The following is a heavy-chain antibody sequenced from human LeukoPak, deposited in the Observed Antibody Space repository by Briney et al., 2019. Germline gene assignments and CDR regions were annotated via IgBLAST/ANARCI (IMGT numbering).Heavy chain of an antibody. CDR3: AQLPDYYGSGSYRSR. CDR2: IIPIFGTA. J-gene: IGHJ4*02. Sequence: GASVKVSCKASGGTFSSYAISWVRQAPGQGLEWMGGIIPIFGTANYAQKFQGRATITADESTSTAYMELSSLRSEDTAVYYCAQLPDYYGSGSYRSRWGQGTLVTVSS. CDR1: GGTFSSYA. D-gene: IGHD3-10*01. V-gene: IGHV1-69*13.